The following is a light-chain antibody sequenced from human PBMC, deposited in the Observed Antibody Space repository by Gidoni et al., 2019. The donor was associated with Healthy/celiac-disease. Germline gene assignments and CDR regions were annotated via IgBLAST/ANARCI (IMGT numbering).Light chain of an antibody. V-gene: IGKV1-39*01. J-gene: IGKJ5*01. CDR1: QSISSY. CDR2: AAS. CDR3: QQSYSTWVT. Sequence: DIQLTQSPSSLSASVGDRVTITCRASQSISSYLNWYQQKPGKAPKLLIYAASSLQSGVPSRFSGSGSGTDGTLTISSLQPEDFATYYCQQSYSTWVTFGQGTRLEIK.